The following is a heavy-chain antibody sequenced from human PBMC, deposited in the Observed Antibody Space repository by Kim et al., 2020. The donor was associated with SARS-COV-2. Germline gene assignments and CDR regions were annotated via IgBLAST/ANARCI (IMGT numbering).Heavy chain of an antibody. D-gene: IGHD2-21*02. V-gene: IGHV4-59*13. CDR2: IHYTGST. Sequence: SETLSLTCTVSGDSISSYYWSWIRQPPGKGLEWIAYIHYTGSTNYNPSLKSRVTLALDTSRDQVSLKLTTVTAADTAVYFCARGRLQGADAYTPFDSWGQGTLVTVSS. J-gene: IGHJ4*02. CDR1: GDSISSYY. CDR3: ARGRLQGADAYTPFDS.